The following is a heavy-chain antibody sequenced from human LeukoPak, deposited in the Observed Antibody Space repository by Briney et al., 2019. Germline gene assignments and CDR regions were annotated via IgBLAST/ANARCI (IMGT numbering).Heavy chain of an antibody. D-gene: IGHD6-13*01. CDR3: ASSTAAAGDY. V-gene: IGHV3-74*01. J-gene: IGHJ4*02. Sequence: GGSLRLSCAASGFTFSSYWMHWVRQAPGKGLVWVSRIKSDGRSTSYADSVKGRFTISRDNAKNTLYLQMNSLRAEDTAMYYCASSTAAAGDYWGQGTLVTVSS. CDR1: GFTFSSYW. CDR2: IKSDGRST.